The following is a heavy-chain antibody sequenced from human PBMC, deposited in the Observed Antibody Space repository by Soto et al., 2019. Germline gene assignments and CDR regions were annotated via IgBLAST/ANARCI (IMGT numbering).Heavy chain of an antibody. CDR2: INPNGGDS. J-gene: IGHJ3*02. CDR3: ARRKTNFGEDSFDI. CDR1: GYTFSSYY. D-gene: IGHD3-16*01. Sequence: ASVKLPCKTSGYTFSSYYIHWVRPAPGQGLEWMAIINPNGGDSGSPQKFQGRITVTSDTSTSTVYMDLSSLRSEDTAVYYCARRKTNFGEDSFDIWGQGTMVTVSS. V-gene: IGHV1-46*01.